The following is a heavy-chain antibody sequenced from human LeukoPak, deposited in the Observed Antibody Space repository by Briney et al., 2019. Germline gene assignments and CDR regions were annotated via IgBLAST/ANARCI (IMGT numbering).Heavy chain of an antibody. V-gene: IGHV3-11*06. CDR2: ISSSSGYK. D-gene: IGHD3/OR15-3a*01. Sequence: PGGSLRLSCAASGFXFSDYYMSWIRQTPEKGLEWLSYISSSSGYKNYADSLKGRFTISRDNAKNSVYLQMNSLSAEDTAVYYCARQGLYDSSDFWTFQHWGQGTLVTVSS. CDR3: ARQGLYDSSDFWTFQH. J-gene: IGHJ1*01. CDR1: GFXFSDYY.